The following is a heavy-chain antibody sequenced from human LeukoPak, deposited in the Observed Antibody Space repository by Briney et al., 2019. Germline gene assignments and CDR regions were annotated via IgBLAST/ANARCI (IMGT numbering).Heavy chain of an antibody. CDR1: GFTFDDYA. Sequence: GRSLRLSCAGSGFTFDDYAMHWVRQAPGKGLEWVSGISWNSGSIGYADSVKGRFTISRDNAKNSLYLQMNSLRAEDTALYYCAKDGMDVWGQGTTVTVSS. V-gene: IGHV3-9*01. J-gene: IGHJ6*02. CDR3: AKDGMDV. CDR2: ISWNSGSI.